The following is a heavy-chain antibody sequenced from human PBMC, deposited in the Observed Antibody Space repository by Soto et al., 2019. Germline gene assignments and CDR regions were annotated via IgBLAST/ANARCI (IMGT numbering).Heavy chain of an antibody. CDR1: GYTFTSYH. V-gene: IGHV1-18*01. Sequence: QVQLVQSGAEVKKPGASVKVSCKTSGYTFTSYHISSVRQAPGQGLEWMGWISAYNSNTNYAQKFQGRVTMTTDILTSTAYMELRSLRSDDTAVYYCARDTPPTDYWGQGTLVTVSS. CDR2: ISAYNSNT. CDR3: ARDTPPTDY. J-gene: IGHJ4*02.